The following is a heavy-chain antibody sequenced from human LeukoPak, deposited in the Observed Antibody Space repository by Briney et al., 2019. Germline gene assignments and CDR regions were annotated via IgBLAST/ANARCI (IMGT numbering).Heavy chain of an antibody. V-gene: IGHV1-18*01. Sequence: ASVKVSCKGSGYTFNTYGFTWVRQAPGLGLEWMGWISAYNGNTNYAQKLQGRVTMTTDTSTSTAYMELRSLRSDDTAVYYCARADSSGWYFGLYWGQGTLVTVSS. CDR3: ARADSSGWYFGLY. CDR1: GYTFNTYG. D-gene: IGHD6-19*01. CDR2: ISAYNGNT. J-gene: IGHJ4*02.